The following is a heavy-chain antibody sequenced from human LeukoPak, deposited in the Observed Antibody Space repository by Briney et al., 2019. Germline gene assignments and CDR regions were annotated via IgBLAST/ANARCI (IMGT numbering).Heavy chain of an antibody. Sequence: PGRSLRLSCAASGFTFSSYAMHWVRQAPGKGLEWVAVISYDGSNKYYADSVKGRFTISRDNSKNTLYLQMNSLRAEDTAVYYCAKGKNYGDPRDFEYWGQGTLVTVSS. D-gene: IGHD4-17*01. CDR2: ISYDGSNK. CDR1: GFTFSSYA. V-gene: IGHV3-30-3*01. CDR3: AKGKNYGDPRDFEY. J-gene: IGHJ4*02.